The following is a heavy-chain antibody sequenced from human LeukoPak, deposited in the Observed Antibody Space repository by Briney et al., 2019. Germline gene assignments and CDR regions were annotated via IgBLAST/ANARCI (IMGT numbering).Heavy chain of an antibody. CDR3: ASSYYYDSRGDY. Sequence: SETLSLTCTVSGGSISSSSYYWGWIRQPPGKGLEWIGSIYYSGSTNYNPSLKSRVTISVDTSKNQFSLKLSSVTAADTAVYYCASSYYYDSRGDYWGQGTLVTVSS. CDR2: IYYSGST. V-gene: IGHV4-39*07. CDR1: GGSISSSSYY. J-gene: IGHJ4*02. D-gene: IGHD3-22*01.